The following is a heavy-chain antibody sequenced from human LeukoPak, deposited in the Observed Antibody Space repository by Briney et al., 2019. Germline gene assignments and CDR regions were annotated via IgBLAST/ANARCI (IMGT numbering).Heavy chain of an antibody. J-gene: IGHJ6*02. CDR1: GFTFSSYS. D-gene: IGHD5-12*01. CDR2: ISSSSSYI. Sequence: GGSLRLSCAASGFTFSSYSMNWVRQAPGKGLEWDSSISSSSSYIYYADSVKGRFTISRDNAKNSLYLQMNSLRAEDTAVYYCARDLGLGVATTDYYYYYYGMDVWGQGTTVTVS. CDR3: ARDLGLGVATTDYYYYYYGMDV. V-gene: IGHV3-21*01.